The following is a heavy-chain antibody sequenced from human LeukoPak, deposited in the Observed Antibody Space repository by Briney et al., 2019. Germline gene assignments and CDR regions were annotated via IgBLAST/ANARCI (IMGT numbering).Heavy chain of an antibody. J-gene: IGHJ4*02. V-gene: IGHV3-23*01. Sequence: GGSLRLSCTPSGFTFSSHAMSWVRQAPGKGLEWVSGISGNGAGTYYGDSVKGRFTISRDSAKNSLYLQMNSLRDEDTAVYYCASSRDQIDYWGQGTLVTVSS. CDR2: ISGNGAGT. CDR3: ASSRDQIDY. CDR1: GFTFSSHA. D-gene: IGHD2-2*01.